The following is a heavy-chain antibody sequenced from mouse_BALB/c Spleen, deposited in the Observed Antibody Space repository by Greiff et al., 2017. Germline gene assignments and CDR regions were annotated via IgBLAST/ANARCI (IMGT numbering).Heavy chain of an antibody. Sequence: EVQLQQSGAELVKPGASVKLSCTASGFNIKDTYMHWVKQRPEQGLEWIGRIDPANGNTKYDPKFQGKATITADTSSNTAYLQLSSLTSEDTAVYYCARATAYGFFMDYWGQGTSVTVSS. V-gene: IGHV14-3*02. D-gene: IGHD1-2*01. CDR2: IDPANGNT. J-gene: IGHJ4*01. CDR1: GFNIKDTY. CDR3: ARATAYGFFMDY.